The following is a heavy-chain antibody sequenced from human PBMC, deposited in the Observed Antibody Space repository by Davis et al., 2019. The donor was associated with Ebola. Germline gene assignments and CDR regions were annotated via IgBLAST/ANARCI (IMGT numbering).Heavy chain of an antibody. CDR3: ARQGYCNSTSCNNWFDP. CDR1: GYSFTNYW. V-gene: IGHV5-51*01. J-gene: IGHJ5*02. CDR2: VYAGDSDT. D-gene: IGHD2-2*01. Sequence: KVSCKGSGYSFTNYWIGWVRQMPGRGLEWMGIVYAGDSDTIYSPSFQGQVTISADKSISPAYLQWSSLKASDTAMYYCARQGYCNSTSCNNWFDPWGQGTLVTVSS.